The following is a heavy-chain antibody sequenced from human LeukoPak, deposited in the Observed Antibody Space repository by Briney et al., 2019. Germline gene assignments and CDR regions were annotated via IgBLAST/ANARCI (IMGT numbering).Heavy chain of an antibody. J-gene: IGHJ6*02. V-gene: IGHV1-18*01. CDR1: GCTFTSYG. CDR3: ARDATAMVPLQGGMDV. CDR2: ISANNGNT. D-gene: IGHD5-18*01. Sequence: GASVKVSCKASGCTFTSYGISWVRQAPGQGLEWMGWISANNGNTNYVQKLQGRVTMTTDTSTSTAYMELRSLRYDDTAVYHCARDATAMVPLQGGMDVWGQGTTVTVSS.